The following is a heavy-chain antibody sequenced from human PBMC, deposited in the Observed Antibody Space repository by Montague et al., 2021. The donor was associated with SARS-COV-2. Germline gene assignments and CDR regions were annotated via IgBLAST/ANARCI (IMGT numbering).Heavy chain of an antibody. D-gene: IGHD3-10*01. CDR2: IYYSGST. J-gene: IGHJ4*01. CDR1: GVSINNNNYY. Sequence: SETLSLTCDVSGVSINNNNYYWGWIRQPPGKGLEWIGTIYYSGSTYYNPSLKSRVTISVDTSKNLLSLRVRSVTATDTAVYYCARHLFSFFVSGTLGYFDYWGQGTMVAVSS. CDR3: ARHLFSFFVSGTLGYFDY. V-gene: IGHV4-39*01.